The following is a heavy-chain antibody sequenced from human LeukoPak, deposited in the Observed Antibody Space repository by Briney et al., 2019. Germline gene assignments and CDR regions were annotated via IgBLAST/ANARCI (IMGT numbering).Heavy chain of an antibody. J-gene: IGHJ4*02. Sequence: ASVKVSCKASGGTLSSYAISWVRQAPGQGLEWMGGIIPIFGTANYAQKFQGRVTITTDESTSTAYMELSSLRSEDTAVYYCARGGRRAGSYALDYWGQGTLVTVSS. CDR1: GGTLSSYA. V-gene: IGHV1-69*05. CDR2: IIPIFGTA. CDR3: ARGGRRAGSYALDY. D-gene: IGHD3-16*01.